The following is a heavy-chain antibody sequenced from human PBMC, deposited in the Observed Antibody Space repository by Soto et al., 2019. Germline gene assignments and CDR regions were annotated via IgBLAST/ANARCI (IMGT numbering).Heavy chain of an antibody. Sequence: PGGSLRLSCAASGFTFSSYAMSWVRQAPGKGLEWVSAISGSGGSTYYADSVKGRFTISRDNSKNTLYLQMNSLRAEDTAVYYCAISLLRIVVVTAIPTQFDYWGQGTLVTVSS. CDR1: GFTFSSYA. CDR2: ISGSGGST. CDR3: AISLLRIVVVTAIPTQFDY. J-gene: IGHJ4*02. D-gene: IGHD2-21*02. V-gene: IGHV3-23*01.